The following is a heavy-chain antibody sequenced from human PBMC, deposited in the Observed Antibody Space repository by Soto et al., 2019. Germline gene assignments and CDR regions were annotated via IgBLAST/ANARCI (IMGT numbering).Heavy chain of an antibody. J-gene: IGHJ6*02. CDR2: IIPIFGTA. V-gene: IGHV1-69*12. CDR3: AMTREYYYYGMDV. CDR1: GGTFRRYG. Sequence: QVQLVQSGAAVKKPGSSVKVSCKASGGTFRRYGMSWVRQAPGQGLEWMGGIIPIFGTANYAQKFQGRVTITADESTSTAYMELSSLRSEDTAVYYCAMTREYYYYGMDVWGQGTTVTVSS.